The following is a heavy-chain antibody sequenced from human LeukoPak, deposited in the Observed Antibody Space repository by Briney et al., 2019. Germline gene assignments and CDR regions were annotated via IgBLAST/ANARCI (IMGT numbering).Heavy chain of an antibody. J-gene: IGHJ4*02. CDR3: ARVGTGTRSFDS. CDR2: ISAYNGYT. CDR1: GYTFTTYD. Sequence: ASVKVFCRTSGYTFTTYDINWVRQATGQGLEWMGRISAYNGYTNYGQKFQGRVTMTTDTSTNTAYMELRSLRSDDTAVYYCARVGTGTRSFDSWGQGTLVTISS. D-gene: IGHD1/OR15-1a*01. V-gene: IGHV1-18*01.